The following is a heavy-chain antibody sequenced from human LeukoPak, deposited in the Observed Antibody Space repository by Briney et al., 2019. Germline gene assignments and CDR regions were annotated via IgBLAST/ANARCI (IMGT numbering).Heavy chain of an antibody. D-gene: IGHD3-3*01. V-gene: IGHV3-7*01. CDR3: ARVFSRAYYFDY. J-gene: IGHJ4*02. CDR1: GFTFSIYW. Sequence: GGSLRLSCAASGFTFSIYWMSWVRKAPGKWLEWVANIKQDGSEKYYVDSVKGRFTISRENAKNSLYLQMNSLRAEDTAVYYCARVFSRAYYFDYWGQGTLVTVSS. CDR2: IKQDGSEK.